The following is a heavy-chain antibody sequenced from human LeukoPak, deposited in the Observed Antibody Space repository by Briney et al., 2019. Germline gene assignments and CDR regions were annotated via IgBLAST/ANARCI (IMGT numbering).Heavy chain of an antibody. D-gene: IGHD2-2*01. J-gene: IGHJ4*02. Sequence: GASVKVSCKASGYTFTGYYMYWMRQAPGQGLEWVGWINPNSGGTNYAQKFQGRVTMTRDTSIRTAYMELSRLRSDDTAVYYCARLLRYCSSTSCLYFDYWGQGTLVTVSS. V-gene: IGHV1-2*02. CDR1: GYTFTGYY. CDR2: INPNSGGT. CDR3: ARLLRYCSSTSCLYFDY.